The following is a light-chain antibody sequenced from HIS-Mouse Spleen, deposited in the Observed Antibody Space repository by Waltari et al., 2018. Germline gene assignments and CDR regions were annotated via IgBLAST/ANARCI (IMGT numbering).Light chain of an antibody. J-gene: IGLJ2*01. CDR1: ALPKKH. Sequence: SYELTQPPSVSVSPGQTARITCSGDALPKKHAYWYQQKSGQALVLVIYEDSKRPSGIPERFSGSSSGTMATLTISGAQVEDEADYYCYSTDSSGNHRVFGGGTKLTVL. V-gene: IGLV3-10*01. CDR2: EDS. CDR3: YSTDSSGNHRV.